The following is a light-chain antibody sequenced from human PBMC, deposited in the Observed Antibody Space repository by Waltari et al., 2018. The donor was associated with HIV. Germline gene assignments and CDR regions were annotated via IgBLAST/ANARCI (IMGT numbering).Light chain of an antibody. V-gene: IGLV1-47*01. CDR2: RNN. CDR1: SSNIGSNY. J-gene: IGLJ1*01. Sequence: QSVLTQPPSASGTPGQRVTISCSGSSSNIGSNYVYWYQQLPGTAPKLLIHRNNQGPSGDPDGISGSKSGTSASLAISGLRSEDEADYYCAAWGDSLSSYVFGTGTEVTVL. CDR3: AAWGDSLSSYV.